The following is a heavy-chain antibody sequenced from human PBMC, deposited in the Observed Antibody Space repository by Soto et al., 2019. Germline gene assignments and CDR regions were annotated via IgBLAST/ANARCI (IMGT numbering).Heavy chain of an antibody. CDR3: AREYSSAFDY. J-gene: IGHJ4*02. D-gene: IGHD6-25*01. CDR2: ISSSSSYI. CDR1: GFTFSSYS. V-gene: IGHV3-21*01. Sequence: EVQLVDSGGGLVKPGGSLRLSCAASGFTFSSYSMSWVLQAPGKGLEWVSSISSSSSYIYYADSVKGRFTSSRDNAKNSLFPQTNSLRAEDTAVYYCAREYSSAFDYWGQGTLVTVSS.